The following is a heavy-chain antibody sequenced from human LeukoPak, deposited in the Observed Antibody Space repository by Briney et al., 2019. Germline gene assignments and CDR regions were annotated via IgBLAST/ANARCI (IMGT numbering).Heavy chain of an antibody. CDR2: ISYDGSNK. J-gene: IGHJ4*02. D-gene: IGHD6-6*01. CDR1: GFTFSSYA. CDR3: ARGVEAARRFDY. Sequence: GSLRLSCAASGFTFSSYAMHWVRQAPGKGLEWVAVISYDGSNKYYADSVKGRFTISRDNAKNSLYLQMNSLRAEDTAVYYCARGVEAARRFDYWGQGTLVTVSS. V-gene: IGHV3-30*04.